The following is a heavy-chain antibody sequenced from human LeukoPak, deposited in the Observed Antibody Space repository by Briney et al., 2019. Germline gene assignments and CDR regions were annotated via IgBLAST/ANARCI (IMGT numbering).Heavy chain of an antibody. J-gene: IGHJ3*02. CDR2: IKQDGSEK. V-gene: IGHV3-7*01. D-gene: IGHD6-19*01. CDR3: ARVRTRAGAFDI. Sequence: PGGSLRLSCTASGFTFGDYAMSWVRQAPGKGLEWVANIKQDGSEKYYVDSVKGRFTISRDNAKNSLYLQMNSLRAEDTAVYYCARVRTRAGAFDIWGQGTMVTVSS. CDR1: GFTFGDYA.